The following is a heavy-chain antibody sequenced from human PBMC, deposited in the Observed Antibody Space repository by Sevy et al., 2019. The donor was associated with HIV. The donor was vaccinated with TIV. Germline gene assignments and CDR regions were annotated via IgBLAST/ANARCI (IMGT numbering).Heavy chain of an antibody. V-gene: IGHV3-30*18. Sequence: GGSLRLSCAASGFNFSSHGMHWVRQAPGKGLEWVAVISYDGSQKYYADSIKGRFTISRDNSKNMLFLQMNSLRAEDTAVYYCAKDGVVRGVIHYYGMDVWGQGTTVTVSS. CDR3: AKDGVVRGVIHYYGMDV. CDR1: GFNFSSHG. CDR2: ISYDGSQK. J-gene: IGHJ6*02. D-gene: IGHD3-10*01.